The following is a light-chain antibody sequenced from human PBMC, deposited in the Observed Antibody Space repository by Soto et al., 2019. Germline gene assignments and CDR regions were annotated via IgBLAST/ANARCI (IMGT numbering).Light chain of an antibody. J-gene: IGLJ1*01. CDR2: GNS. V-gene: IGLV1-40*01. Sequence: QSVLTQPPSVSGAPGQRVTLSCTGSSSTIGAGYDVHWYQQLPGTAPKLLIYGNSNRPSGVPDRFSGSKSGTSASLAITGLQAEDEADYYCQSYDSSLSGYVFGTETKRTVL. CDR3: QSYDSSLSGYV. CDR1: SSTIGAGYD.